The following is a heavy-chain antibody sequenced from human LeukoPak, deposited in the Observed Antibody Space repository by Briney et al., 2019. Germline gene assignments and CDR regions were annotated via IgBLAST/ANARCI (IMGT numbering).Heavy chain of an antibody. Sequence: GESLKISCKGSGYSFTSYWIGWVRQMPGKGLEWMGIIYPGDSDTRDSPSFQGQVTISADKSISTAYLQWSSLKASDTAMYYCARRNDFWSGQYYYYYMDVWGKGTTVTVSS. CDR1: GYSFTSYW. CDR3: ARRNDFWSGQYYYYYMDV. V-gene: IGHV5-51*01. J-gene: IGHJ6*03. D-gene: IGHD3-3*01. CDR2: IYPGDSDT.